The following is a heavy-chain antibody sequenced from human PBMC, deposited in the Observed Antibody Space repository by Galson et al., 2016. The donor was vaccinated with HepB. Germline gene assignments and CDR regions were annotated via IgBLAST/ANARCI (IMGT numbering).Heavy chain of an antibody. CDR1: GLTFSSYN. Sequence: SLRLSCAVSGLTFSSYNMNWVRQAPGKGLEWVSHISSRTRTTYYADSVKGRFTISRDNAKNTLFLLMNSLRPEDTAVYCCAKDLQVPAAIEGMDVWGQGT. J-gene: IGHJ6*02. CDR2: ISSRTRTT. V-gene: IGHV3-48*01. D-gene: IGHD2-2*02. CDR3: AKDLQVPAAIEGMDV.